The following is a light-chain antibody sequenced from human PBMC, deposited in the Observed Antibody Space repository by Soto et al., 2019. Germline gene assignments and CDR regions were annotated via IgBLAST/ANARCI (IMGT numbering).Light chain of an antibody. J-gene: IGKJ1*01. V-gene: IGKV1-5*03. CDR3: QQYNSYGT. CDR1: QSISSW. Sequence: DIQMTQSPSTLSASVGDRVTITCRASQSISSWLAWYQQKPGKAPTLLIYEASTLETGAPSRFSGSGFGTEFTLPISSLQPDDFATYYCQQYNSYGTFGQGTKVEIK. CDR2: EAS.